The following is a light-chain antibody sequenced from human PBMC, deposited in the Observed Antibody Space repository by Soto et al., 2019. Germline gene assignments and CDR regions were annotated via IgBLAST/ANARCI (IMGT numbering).Light chain of an antibody. CDR1: QGISNY. J-gene: IGKJ5*01. CDR3: QQLTSYPRST. CDR2: AAS. V-gene: IGKV1-9*01. Sequence: DIQLTQSPSSLSASVGDRVTITCRASQGISNYLSWYQQKPGKAPKRLIYAASTWQTGVPSSFSGSGSGSEFTLTISSLQPEDFATYHCQQLTSYPRSTFGQGTRLEI.